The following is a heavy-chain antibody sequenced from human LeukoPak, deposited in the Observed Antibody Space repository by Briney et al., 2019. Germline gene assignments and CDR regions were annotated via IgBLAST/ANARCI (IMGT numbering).Heavy chain of an antibody. J-gene: IGHJ6*03. V-gene: IGHV3-48*04. Sequence: GGSLRLSSAASGFTFSSFSMNWVRQAPGKGLEWLSYISSSGSIIYYADSVKGRFTISRDNAKNSLYLQMNSLRAEDTAVYYCARRGGYINYYYYYYMDVWGKGTTVTISS. CDR1: GFTFSSFS. CDR3: ARRGGYINYYYYYYMDV. CDR2: ISSSGSII. D-gene: IGHD5-12*01.